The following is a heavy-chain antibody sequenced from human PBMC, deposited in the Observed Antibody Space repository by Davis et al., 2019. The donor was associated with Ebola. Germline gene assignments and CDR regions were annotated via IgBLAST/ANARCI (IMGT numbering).Heavy chain of an antibody. J-gene: IGHJ4*02. V-gene: IGHV1-46*01. CDR2: INPSGGST. Sequence: ASVTVSCKASGYTFTSYYMHWVRQAPGQGLEWMGIINPSGGSTSYAQKFQSRVTMTRDTSTSTVYMELSSLRSDDTAVYYCARGSSGWPPWFDYWGQGTLVTVSS. CDR1: GYTFTSYY. D-gene: IGHD6-19*01. CDR3: ARGSSGWPPWFDY.